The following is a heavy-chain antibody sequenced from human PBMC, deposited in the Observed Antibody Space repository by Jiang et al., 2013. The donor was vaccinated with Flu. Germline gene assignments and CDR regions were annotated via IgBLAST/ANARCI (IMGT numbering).Heavy chain of an antibody. CDR1: GGSISSSSYY. CDR2: IYDSGST. V-gene: IGHV4-39*07. Sequence: PGLVKPSETLSLTCTVSGGSISSSSYYWVWIRQPPGKGLEWIGSIYDSGSTYYNPSLKSRVTMSVYTSKNQFSLRLSSVTAADTAVYFCARAQKYSGFELPYFDLWGQGTLVTVSS. CDR3: ARAQKYSGFELPYFDL. D-gene: IGHD5-12*01. J-gene: IGHJ4*02.